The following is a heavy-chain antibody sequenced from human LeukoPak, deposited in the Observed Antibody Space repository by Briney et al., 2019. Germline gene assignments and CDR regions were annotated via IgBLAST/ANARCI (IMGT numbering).Heavy chain of an antibody. V-gene: IGHV4-59*03. Sequence: SETLSLTCSVSGASMHNHYWSWIRQPPGKALEWIGYVSDSETTNYNPSPKSRVSMSVDTSKNEFSLRLSSVTAAGTALYYCASRPAETTWFGVFDYWSRGTLVTVSS. D-gene: IGHD3-10*01. J-gene: IGHJ4*02. CDR1: GASMHNHY. CDR3: ASRPAETTWFGVFDY. CDR2: VSDSETT.